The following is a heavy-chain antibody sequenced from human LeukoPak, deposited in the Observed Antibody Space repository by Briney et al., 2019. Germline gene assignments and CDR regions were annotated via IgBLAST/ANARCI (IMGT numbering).Heavy chain of an antibody. CDR2: IYYSGST. CDR3: ATSGYSYGYPYFDY. J-gene: IGHJ4*02. V-gene: IGHV4-38-2*02. Sequence: PSETLSLTCTVSDYSITSGYYWGWIRQPPGKGLEWIGSIYYSGSTYYNPPLKSRVTISVDTSKNQFSLKLSSVTAADTAVYYCATSGYSYGYPYFDYWGQGTLVTVSS. D-gene: IGHD5-18*01. CDR1: DYSITSGYY.